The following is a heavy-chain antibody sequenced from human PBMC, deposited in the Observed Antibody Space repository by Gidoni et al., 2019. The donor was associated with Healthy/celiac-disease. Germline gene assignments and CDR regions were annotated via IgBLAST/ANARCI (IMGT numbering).Heavy chain of an antibody. J-gene: IGHJ6*02. CDR3: ARGRSQFYYYYYYGMDV. CDR1: GGSFSGYS. Sequence: QVQLQHWGAGLLKPSETLSLTCPVYGGSFSGYSWSWIRHPPGKGLEWIGEINHSGRTNYNPSLKSRVTISVDTSKNQFSLKMSSVTAADTAVYYCARGRSQFYYYYYYGMDVWGQGTTVTVSS. V-gene: IGHV4-34*01. CDR2: INHSGRT. D-gene: IGHD6-19*01.